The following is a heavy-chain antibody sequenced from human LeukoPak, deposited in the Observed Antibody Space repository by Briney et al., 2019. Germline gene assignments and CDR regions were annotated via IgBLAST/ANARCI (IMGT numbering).Heavy chain of an antibody. J-gene: IGHJ6*03. CDR2: IYYSGST. CDR1: GGSISSSSYY. CDR3: ARQPLTGYSSSWYEDYYYMDV. V-gene: IGHV4-39*01. D-gene: IGHD6-13*01. Sequence: PSETLSLACTVSGGSISSSSYYWGWIRQPPGKGLEWIGSIYYSGSTYYNPSLKSRVTISVDTSKNQFSLKLSSVTAADTAVYYCARQPLTGYSSSWYEDYYYMDVWGKGTTVTVSS.